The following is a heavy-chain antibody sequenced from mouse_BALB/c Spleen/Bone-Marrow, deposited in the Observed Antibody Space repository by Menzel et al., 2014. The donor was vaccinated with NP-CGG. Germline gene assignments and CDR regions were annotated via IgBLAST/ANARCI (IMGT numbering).Heavy chain of an antibody. CDR1: GFSLTSYG. CDR3: ARHYYGSSYWYFDV. CDR2: IWSDGST. V-gene: IGHV2-6-1*01. J-gene: IGHJ1*01. D-gene: IGHD1-1*01. Sequence: VMLVESGPGLVAPSQSLSITCTISGFSLTSYGVHWVRQPPGKGLEWLVVIWSDGSTTYNSALKSRLSISKDNSKSQVCLKMNSLQTDDTAMYYCARHYYGSSYWYFDVWGAGTTVTVSS.